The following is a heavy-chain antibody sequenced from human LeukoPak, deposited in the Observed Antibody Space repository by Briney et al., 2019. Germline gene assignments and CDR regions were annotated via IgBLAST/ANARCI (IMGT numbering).Heavy chain of an antibody. CDR1: GYSISRGYY. CDR3: ARAGWIITSGIDY. V-gene: IGHV4-38-2*01. CDR2: IYHIGST. J-gene: IGHJ4*02. Sequence: SETLSLTCGVSGYSISRGYYWAWIRQPPGKGLEWIRTIYHIGSTYYNPSLESRVTISVDTSKNEFSLNLNSVTAADTAVYYCARAGWIITSGIDYWGQGALVTVSS. D-gene: IGHD1-20*01.